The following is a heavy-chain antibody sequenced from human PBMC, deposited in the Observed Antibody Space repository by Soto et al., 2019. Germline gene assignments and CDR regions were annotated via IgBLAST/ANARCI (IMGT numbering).Heavy chain of an antibody. CDR3: ARVLGVGSGSFDP. V-gene: IGHV4-59*01. CDR1: GGSISSYY. D-gene: IGHD3-10*01. CDR2: IYYSGST. J-gene: IGHJ5*02. Sequence: SETLSLTCTVSGGSISSYYWSWIRQPPGKGLEWIGYIYYSGSTNYNPSLKSRVTISVDTSKNQFSLKLSSVTAADTAVYYCARVLGVGSGSFDPWSQGTLVTVPS.